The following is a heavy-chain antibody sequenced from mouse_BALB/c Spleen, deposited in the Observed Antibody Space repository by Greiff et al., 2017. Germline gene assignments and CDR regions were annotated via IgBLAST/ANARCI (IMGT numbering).Heavy chain of an antibody. Sequence: EVMLVESGGGLVKPGGSLKLSCAASGFTFSSYTMSWVRQTPEKRLEWVATISSGGSYTYYPDSVKGRFTISRDNAKNTLYLQMSSLKSEDTAMYYCTGGLRRGAWFAYWGQGTLVTVSA. D-gene: IGHD2-2*01. CDR2: ISSGGSYT. V-gene: IGHV5-6-4*01. J-gene: IGHJ3*01. CDR1: GFTFSSYT. CDR3: TGGLRRGAWFAY.